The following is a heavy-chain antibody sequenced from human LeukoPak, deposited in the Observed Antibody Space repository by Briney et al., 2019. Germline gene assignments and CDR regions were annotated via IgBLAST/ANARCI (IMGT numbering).Heavy chain of an antibody. V-gene: IGHV5-51*01. Sequence: GESLKISCKGSGYIFTSYWIGWVRQMPGKGLEWMGIIYPGDSDTRYSPSFQGQVTISADKSISTAYLQWSSLKASDTAIYYCARGRDRAYREFYFDYWGQGTLVTVSS. CDR3: ARGRDRAYREFYFDY. CDR1: GYIFTSYW. J-gene: IGHJ4*02. CDR2: IYPGDSDT. D-gene: IGHD5-12*01.